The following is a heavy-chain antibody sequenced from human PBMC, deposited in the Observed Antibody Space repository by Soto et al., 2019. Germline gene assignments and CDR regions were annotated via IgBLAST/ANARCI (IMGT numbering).Heavy chain of an antibody. D-gene: IGHD2-2*01. CDR1: GGSFSGYY. CDR2: INHSGST. CDR3: ARGWKGYCSSTSCRSPPFDY. Sequence: QVQLQQWGAGLLKPSETLSLTCAVYGGSFSGYYWSWIRQPPGKGLEWIGEINHSGSTNYNPSLKSRVTISVYTSKNQFSLKLSSVTAADTAVYYCARGWKGYCSSTSCRSPPFDYWGQGTLVTVSS. J-gene: IGHJ4*02. V-gene: IGHV4-34*01.